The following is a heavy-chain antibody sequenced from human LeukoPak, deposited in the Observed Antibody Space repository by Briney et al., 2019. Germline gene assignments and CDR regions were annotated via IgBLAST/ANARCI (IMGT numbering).Heavy chain of an antibody. CDR2: INPNSGGT. V-gene: IGHV1-2*06. J-gene: IGHJ5*02. CDR1: GYTFTGYY. CDR3: ARIDYYDSSGSPNWFDP. Sequence: GASVKVSCKASGYTFTGYYMHWVRQAPGQGLEWMGRINPNSGGTNYAQKFQGRVTLTRDISISTAYMELSNLQSEDSAVYYCARIDYYDSSGSPNWFDPWGQGTLVTVSS. D-gene: IGHD3-22*01.